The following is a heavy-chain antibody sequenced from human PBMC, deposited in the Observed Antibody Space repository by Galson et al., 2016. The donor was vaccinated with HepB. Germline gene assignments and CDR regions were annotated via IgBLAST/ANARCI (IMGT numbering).Heavy chain of an antibody. J-gene: IGHJ4*02. D-gene: IGHD2-2*01. CDR3: AKCRGTSCNNFDS. CDR1: GFTFSSFA. CDR2: IRASAGTT. V-gene: IGHV3-23*01. Sequence: SLRLSCAASGFTFSSFAMSWVRQTPGKGLEWVSTIRASAGTTYYADSVKGRFSISRDNSKNTLYLQLNSLRADDTAIYYCAKCRGTSCNNFDSWGQGTLVTVSS.